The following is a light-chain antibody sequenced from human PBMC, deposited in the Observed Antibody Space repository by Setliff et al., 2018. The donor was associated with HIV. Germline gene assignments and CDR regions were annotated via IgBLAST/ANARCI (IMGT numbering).Light chain of an antibody. Sequence: QSVLTQPPSVSGAPGQRVTISCTGSSSNVGAGYDVHWYRQLPGTAPKLLIYANTNRPSGVPDRFSGSKSGNTASLTISGLQAEDEANYYCSSYTTSSTYVFGPGTKVTVL. CDR2: ANT. J-gene: IGLJ1*01. V-gene: IGLV1-40*01. CDR1: SSNVGAGYD. CDR3: SSYTTSSTYV.